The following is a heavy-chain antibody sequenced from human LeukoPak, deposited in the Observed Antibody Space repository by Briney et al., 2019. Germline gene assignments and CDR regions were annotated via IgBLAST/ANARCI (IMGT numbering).Heavy chain of an antibody. J-gene: IGHJ4*02. Sequence: GGSLRLSCAASGFTFSSYEMNWVRQAPGKGLECVSAISGSGGSTYYAGSVKGRFTISRDNSKNTLYLQMNSLRAEDTAVYYCAKRRCSAVSCPYYFDYWGQGTLVTVSS. V-gene: IGHV3-23*01. CDR2: ISGSGGST. D-gene: IGHD2-15*01. CDR1: GFTFSSYE. CDR3: AKRRCSAVSCPYYFDY.